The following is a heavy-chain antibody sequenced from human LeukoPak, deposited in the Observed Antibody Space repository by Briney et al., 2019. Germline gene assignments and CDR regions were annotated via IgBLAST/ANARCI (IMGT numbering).Heavy chain of an antibody. V-gene: IGHV3-30*18. D-gene: IGHD5-18*01. CDR3: AKNAHYQGYSYGGIDY. J-gene: IGHJ4*02. Sequence: GGSLRLSCEASGFTISDFWMDWVRQAPGKGLEWVAVISYDGSDKYSADSVKGRFTISRDNSKNTLYLQMNSLRAEDTAVYYCAKNAHYQGYSYGGIDYWGQGTLVTVSS. CDR1: GFTISDFW. CDR2: ISYDGSDK.